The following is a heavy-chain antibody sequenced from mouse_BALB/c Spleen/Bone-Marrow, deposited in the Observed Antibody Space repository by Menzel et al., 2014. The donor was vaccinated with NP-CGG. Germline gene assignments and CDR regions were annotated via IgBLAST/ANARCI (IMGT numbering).Heavy chain of an antibody. V-gene: IGHV1-9*01. CDR3: ARSHYYGLYYAMDY. D-gene: IGHD1-1*01. CDR2: ILPGSGTT. Sequence: VQLQQSGAELMKPGASVKISCKTTGYTFSSYWIERVKQRPGHGLEWIGEILPGSGTTNYNEKFKGKATFTADTSSNTAYMQLSSLTSEDSAVYYCARSHYYGLYYAMDYWGQGTSVTVSS. J-gene: IGHJ4*01. CDR1: GYTFSSYW.